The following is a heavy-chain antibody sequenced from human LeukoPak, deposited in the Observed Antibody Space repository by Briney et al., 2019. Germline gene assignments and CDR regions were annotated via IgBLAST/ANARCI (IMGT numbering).Heavy chain of an antibody. CDR1: GFSLSTSGVG. Sequence: ESGPTLVKPTQTLMLTCTFSGFSLSTSGVGVGWIRQPPGKALEWLALIYWDDDKRYSPSLKSRLTITKDTSKNQVVLTMTNMDPVDTATYYCSRLLRYFDCFDYWGQGTLVTVSS. D-gene: IGHD3-9*01. CDR3: SRLLRYFDCFDY. J-gene: IGHJ4*02. CDR2: IYWDDDK. V-gene: IGHV2-5*02.